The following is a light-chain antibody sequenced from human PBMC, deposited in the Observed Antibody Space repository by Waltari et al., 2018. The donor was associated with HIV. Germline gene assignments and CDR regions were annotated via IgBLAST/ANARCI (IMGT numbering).Light chain of an antibody. Sequence: SYELNQPPSVSVSPGQTASITCSGAKLGDKYACWYQQKPGQSPVLVMYQATKRPSEIPERFSGSNSGNTATLTISGTQAMDEADYYCQAWDSSTVVFGGGTKLTVL. CDR2: QAT. J-gene: IGLJ2*01. CDR3: QAWDSSTVV. V-gene: IGLV3-1*01. CDR1: KLGDKY.